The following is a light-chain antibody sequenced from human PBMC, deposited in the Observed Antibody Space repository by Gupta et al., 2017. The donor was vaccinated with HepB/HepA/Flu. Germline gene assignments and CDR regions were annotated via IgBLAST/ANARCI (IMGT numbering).Light chain of an antibody. CDR2: GNT. CDR3: QSYDSSRSGSV. J-gene: IGLJ2*01. V-gene: IGLV1-40*01. CDR1: SSNIGAGYD. Sequence: QSVLTQPPSVSGAPGHRVTIPCTGSSSNIGAGYDVHWYQHLPGTAPKLLIYGNTNRPSGVPDRFSGSNSGTSAALAITGLQAEDEADYYCQSYDSSRSGSVFGGGTKLTVL.